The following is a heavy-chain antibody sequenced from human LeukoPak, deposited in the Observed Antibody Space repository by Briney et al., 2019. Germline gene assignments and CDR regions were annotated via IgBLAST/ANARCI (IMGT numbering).Heavy chain of an antibody. CDR1: GFTFSSCG. CDR2: ISYDGSNK. CDR3: ARDYLDWYFDL. J-gene: IGHJ2*01. V-gene: IGHV3-30*03. Sequence: GGSLRLSCAASGFTFSSCGMHWVRQAPGKGLEWVAVISYDGSNKYYADSVKGRFTISRDNSKNTLYLQMNSLRAEDTAVYYCARDYLDWYFDLWGRGTLVTVSS.